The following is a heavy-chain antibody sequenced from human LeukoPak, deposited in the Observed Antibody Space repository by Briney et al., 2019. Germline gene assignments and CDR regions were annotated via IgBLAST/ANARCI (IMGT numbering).Heavy chain of an antibody. Sequence: GGSLRLSCAASGFTFSSYEMNWVRQAPGKGLEWVSYISSSGSTIYYADSMKGRFTISRDNAKNSLYLQMNSLRAGDTAVYYCAGLKVRGVTANKYYFYYMDVWGKGTTVTVSS. CDR3: AGLKVRGVTANKYYFYYMDV. CDR2: ISSSGSTI. V-gene: IGHV3-48*03. J-gene: IGHJ6*03. CDR1: GFTFSSYE. D-gene: IGHD3-10*01.